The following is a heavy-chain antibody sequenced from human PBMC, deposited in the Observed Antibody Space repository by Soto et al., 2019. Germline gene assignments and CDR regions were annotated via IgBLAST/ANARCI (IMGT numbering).Heavy chain of an antibody. CDR3: ARRLIAAAGGYWFDP. J-gene: IGHJ5*02. CDR1: GGSISSYY. Sequence: SETLSLTCTVSGGSISSYYWSWIRQPPGKGLEWIGYIYYSGSTNYNPSLKSRVTISVDTSKNQFSMKMSSVTAADTAVYYCARRLIAAAGGYWFDPWGQGTLVTVS. V-gene: IGHV4-59*01. D-gene: IGHD6-13*01. CDR2: IYYSGST.